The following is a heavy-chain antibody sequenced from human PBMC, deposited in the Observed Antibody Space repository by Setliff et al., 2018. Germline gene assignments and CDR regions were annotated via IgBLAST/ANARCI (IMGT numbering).Heavy chain of an antibody. CDR1: GFTFSSYG. J-gene: IGHJ4*02. Sequence: GGSLRLSCAASGFTFSSYGMHWVRQAPGKGLEWVAVISYDGSNKYYADSVKGRFTISRDNSKNTLYLQMNSLRAEDTAVYYCARSESCGATNCSPFDYWGQGTLVTVSS. D-gene: IGHD2-2*01. V-gene: IGHV3-30*03. CDR2: ISYDGSNK. CDR3: ARSESCGATNCSPFDY.